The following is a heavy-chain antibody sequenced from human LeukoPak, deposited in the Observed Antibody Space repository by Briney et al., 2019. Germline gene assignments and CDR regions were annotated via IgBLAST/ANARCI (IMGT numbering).Heavy chain of an antibody. J-gene: IGHJ4*02. CDR1: GYSFTNHW. D-gene: IGHD6-19*01. V-gene: IGHV5-51*01. CDR2: IYPGDSDT. Sequence: GESLKISCKGSGYSFTNHWIGCVRQMPGKGLDWMGIIYPGDSDTRYSPSFQGQVTISADKSISTAYLQWSSLKASDTAMYYCARLIGVAGTGVYYFDYWGQGTLVTVSS. CDR3: ARLIGVAGTGVYYFDY.